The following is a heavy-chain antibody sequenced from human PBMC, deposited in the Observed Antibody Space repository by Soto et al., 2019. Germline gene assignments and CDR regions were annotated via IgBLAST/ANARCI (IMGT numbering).Heavy chain of an antibody. CDR3: AHRVIWSPHDWTLGWFDT. J-gene: IGHJ5*02. CDR2: IYWAIDR. Sequence: QITLKESGPTLVNPTETLTLPCTFSGFSLSTSGVGLGWIRQPPGQALEWLALIYWAIDRRYSPSLKSRLAITKYNSRNQVVLPMTNMDPVDTATYYCAHRVIWSPHDWTLGWFDTLGKGTLVTVSS. D-gene: IGHD3-3*01. CDR1: GFSLSTSGVG. V-gene: IGHV2-5*02.